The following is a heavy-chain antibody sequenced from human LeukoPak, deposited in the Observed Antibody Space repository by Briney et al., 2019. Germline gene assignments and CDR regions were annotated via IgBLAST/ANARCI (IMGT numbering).Heavy chain of an antibody. D-gene: IGHD3-3*01. J-gene: IGHJ3*02. CDR3: ARVYYDFWSGYEYDAFDI. CDR1: GYTFTSYG. CDR2: ISAYNGNT. Sequence: ASVRVSCKASGYTFTSYGISWVRQAPGQGLEWMGWISAYNGNTNYTQKLQGRVTMTTDTSTSTAYMELRSLRSDDTAVYYCARVYYDFWSGYEYDAFDIWGQGTMVTVSS. V-gene: IGHV1-18*01.